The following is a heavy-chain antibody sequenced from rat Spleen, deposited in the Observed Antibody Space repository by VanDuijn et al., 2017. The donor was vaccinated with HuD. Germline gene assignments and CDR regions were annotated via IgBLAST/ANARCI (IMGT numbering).Heavy chain of an antibody. Sequence: EVQVLESGGGLVQPGNSLKLSCATSGFTFSTAWMYWYRQFPEKRLEWVARIKAKSNNYATDYTESVKGRFTIPRDDSKSSIYLQLNNLKDEDTANYYCALTRSWYFDFWGPGTMVTVSS. CDR1: GFTFSTAW. CDR2: IKAKSNNYAT. CDR3: ALTRSWYFDF. J-gene: IGHJ1*01. V-gene: IGHV6-6*01. D-gene: IGHD5-1*01.